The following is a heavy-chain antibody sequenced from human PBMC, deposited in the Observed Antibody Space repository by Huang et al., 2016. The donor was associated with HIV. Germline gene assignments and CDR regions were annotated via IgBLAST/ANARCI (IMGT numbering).Heavy chain of an antibody. CDR1: GFSFIDYA. CDR2: NSGSGTT. Sequence: EVQLLESGGGLVQAGGSQRLSCTASGFSFIDYAMTWVRQAAGKGLEWVPANSGSGTTYYRDSVKGRFTISRDNSKNTLFLQTNSLRVEDTAVYYCAKIISNWPLYYMDVWGKGTTVTVSS. D-gene: IGHD6-13*01. J-gene: IGHJ6*03. V-gene: IGHV3-23*01. CDR3: AKIISNWPLYYMDV.